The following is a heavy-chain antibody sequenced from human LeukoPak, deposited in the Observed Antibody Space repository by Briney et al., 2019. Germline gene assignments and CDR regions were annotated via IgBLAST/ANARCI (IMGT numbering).Heavy chain of an antibody. J-gene: IGHJ4*02. Sequence: GRSLRLSCAASGFTFSTYGMHWVRQAPGRGLEWVAVIWYDGTNKYYGDSVKGRFTISRDNSENTLYLQMNSLRAEDTAVYYCARAVGPFDYWGQGTLVTVSS. V-gene: IGHV3-33*01. CDR3: ARAVGPFDY. CDR2: IWYDGTNK. CDR1: GFTFSTYG.